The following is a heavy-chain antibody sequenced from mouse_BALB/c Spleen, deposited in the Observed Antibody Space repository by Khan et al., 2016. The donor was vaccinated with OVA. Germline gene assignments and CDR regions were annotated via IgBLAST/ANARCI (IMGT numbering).Heavy chain of an antibody. CDR3: ARQPYYHYNIMDY. Sequence: VMLVESGPGLVAPSQSLSITCTISGFSLTDYGIHWVRQPPGKGLEWLVVIWSDGSTTYNSALKSRLTISKDNSKSQVFLKMNSLQTDDTAVYFCARQPYYHYNIMDYWGQGTSVTVSS. D-gene: IGHD2-10*01. J-gene: IGHJ4*01. CDR1: GFSLTDYG. CDR2: IWSDGST. V-gene: IGHV2-6-1*01.